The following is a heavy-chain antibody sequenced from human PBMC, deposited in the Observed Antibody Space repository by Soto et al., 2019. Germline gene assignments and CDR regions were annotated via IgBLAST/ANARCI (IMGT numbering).Heavy chain of an antibody. CDR1: GGTFSSYA. V-gene: IGHV1-69*01. J-gene: IGHJ5*02. Sequence: QVQLVQSGAEGKKPGSSVKVSCKASGGTFSSYAISWVRQAPGQGREWMGGIIPIFGTANYAQKFQGRVTITADESTSTAYMELSRLRSEDTAVYYCARDSISGGGTPGDWFDPWGQGTLVTVSS. CDR2: IIPIFGTA. CDR3: ARDSISGGGTPGDWFDP. D-gene: IGHD2-15*01.